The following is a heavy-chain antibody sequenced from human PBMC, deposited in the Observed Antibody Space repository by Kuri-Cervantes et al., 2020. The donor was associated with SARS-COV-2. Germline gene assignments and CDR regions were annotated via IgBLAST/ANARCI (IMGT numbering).Heavy chain of an antibody. Sequence: SETLSLTCAVYGGSFSGYYWSWIRQPPGKGLEWIGEINHSGSTNYNPSLKSRVTTSVDTSKNQFSLKLSSVTAADTAVYYCARGPPNYDFWSGYKSAFDYWGQGTLVTVSS. J-gene: IGHJ4*02. D-gene: IGHD3-3*01. CDR1: GGSFSGYY. CDR2: INHSGST. CDR3: ARGPPNYDFWSGYKSAFDY. V-gene: IGHV4-34*01.